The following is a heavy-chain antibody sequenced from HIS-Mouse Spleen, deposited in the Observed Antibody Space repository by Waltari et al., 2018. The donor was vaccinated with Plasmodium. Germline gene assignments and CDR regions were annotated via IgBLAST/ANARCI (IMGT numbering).Heavy chain of an antibody. Sequence: QVQLVQSGAEVKKPGASVKVSCKASGYTFTGYYLNWVQQAPGQGLEWMGWINPNSGGTNYAQKFQGRVTMTRDTSISTAYMELSRLRSDDTAVYYCARDLAAAGHFDYWGQGTLVTVSS. CDR2: INPNSGGT. CDR1: GYTFTGYY. CDR3: ARDLAAAGHFDY. D-gene: IGHD6-13*01. V-gene: IGHV1-2*02. J-gene: IGHJ4*02.